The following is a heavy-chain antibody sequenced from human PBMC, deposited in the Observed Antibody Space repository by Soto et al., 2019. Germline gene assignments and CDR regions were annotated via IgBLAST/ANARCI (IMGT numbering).Heavy chain of an antibody. J-gene: IGHJ6*02. D-gene: IGHD3-16*01. CDR2: IYYSGST. CDR3: ARCAWGPPGMDV. V-gene: IGHV4-39*01. CDR1: GGSISSSSYY. Sequence: SETLSLTCTVSGGSISSSSYYWGWIRQPPGKGLEWIGSIYYSGSTYYNPSLKSRVTISVDTSKNQFSLKLSSVTAADTAVYYCARCAWGPPGMDVWGQGTTVTVSS.